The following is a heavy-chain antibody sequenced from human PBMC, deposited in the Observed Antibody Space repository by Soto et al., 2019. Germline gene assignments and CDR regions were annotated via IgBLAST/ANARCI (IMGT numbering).Heavy chain of an antibody. CDR3: AKAKEGITIFGVELDY. Sequence: EVQLLESGGGLVQPGGSLRLSCAASGFTFSSYAMILVRQAPGKGLEWVSAISGSGGSTYYADSVKGRFTISRDNSKNTLYLQMNSLRAEDTAVYYCAKAKEGITIFGVELDYWGQGTLVTVSS. D-gene: IGHD3-3*01. J-gene: IGHJ4*02. CDR1: GFTFSSYA. V-gene: IGHV3-23*01. CDR2: ISGSGGST.